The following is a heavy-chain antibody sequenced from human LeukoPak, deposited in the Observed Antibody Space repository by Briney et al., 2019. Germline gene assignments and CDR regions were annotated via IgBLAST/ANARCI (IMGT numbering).Heavy chain of an antibody. CDR3: ATDQMYYYGSRSYSPFNH. J-gene: IGHJ4*02. V-gene: IGHV3-23*01. Sequence: PGGSLRLSCAASGSTFSTYAMSWVRQAPGKGLAWVSGISGSGGNTFYADSVKGRFTISRDNSKNTLYLQMNSLRAEDTAVYYCATDQMYYYGSRSYSPFNHWGQGTLVTVSS. CDR2: ISGSGGNT. CDR1: GSTFSTYA. D-gene: IGHD3-10*01.